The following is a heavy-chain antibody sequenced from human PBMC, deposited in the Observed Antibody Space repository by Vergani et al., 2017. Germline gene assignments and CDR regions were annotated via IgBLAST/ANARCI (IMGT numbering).Heavy chain of an antibody. D-gene: IGHD4/OR15-4a*01. CDR2: ISYDGSNK. CDR3: ARDSASAGLTMRAFDI. J-gene: IGHJ3*02. Sequence: QVQLVESGGGVVQPGRSLRLSCVGSGFTFSSYGMHWVRQAPGKGLEWVAIISYDGSNKYYADSVKGRFTISRDNSKNTLYLQMNSLRDEDTAVYYCARDSASAGLTMRAFDIWGQGTMVTVAS. V-gene: IGHV3-30*03. CDR1: GFTFSSYG.